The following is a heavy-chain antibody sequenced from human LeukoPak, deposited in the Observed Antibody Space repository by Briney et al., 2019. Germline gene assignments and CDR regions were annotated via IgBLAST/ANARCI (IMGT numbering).Heavy chain of an antibody. Sequence: GSSVKVSCKASGGTFSSYAIIWVRQAPGQGLEWMGRIIPILGIANYAQKFQGRVTITADKSTSTAYMELSSLRSEDTAVYYCARDSRVVVRTDDPTIYYYYGMDVWGQGTTVTVSS. D-gene: IGHD2-15*01. J-gene: IGHJ6*02. CDR2: IIPILGIA. CDR3: ARDSRVVVRTDDPTIYYYYGMDV. CDR1: GGTFSSYA. V-gene: IGHV1-69*04.